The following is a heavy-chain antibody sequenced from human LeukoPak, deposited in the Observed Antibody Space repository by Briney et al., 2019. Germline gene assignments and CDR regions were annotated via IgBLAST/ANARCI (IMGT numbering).Heavy chain of an antibody. D-gene: IGHD6-19*01. CDR2: IIPILGIA. CDR3: ARAKESSGLDY. CDR1: GGTFSSYA. Sequence: SVKVSCKASGGTFSSYAISWVRQAPGQGLEWMGRIIPILGIANYAQKFQGRVTITADKSTSTAYMELSSLRSEDTAVYYCARAKESSGLDYWGQGTLVTVSS. J-gene: IGHJ4*02. V-gene: IGHV1-69*04.